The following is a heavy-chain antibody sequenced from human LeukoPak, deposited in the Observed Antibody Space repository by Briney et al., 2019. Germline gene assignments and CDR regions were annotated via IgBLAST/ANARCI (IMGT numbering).Heavy chain of an antibody. V-gene: IGHV3-30*18. Sequence: GRSLRLSCAASGFTFNSYGMHWVRQAPGKGLEWVAFITYDGSSRSYADSVKGRFTVSRDDSKNTLFVQMDSLRSDDTAVYYCANGLYRGSGTQTYHAFYMWGHGTLVTVSS. CDR1: GFTFNSYG. CDR3: ANGLYRGSGTQTYHAFYM. J-gene: IGHJ3*02. CDR2: ITYDGSSR. D-gene: IGHD3-10*01.